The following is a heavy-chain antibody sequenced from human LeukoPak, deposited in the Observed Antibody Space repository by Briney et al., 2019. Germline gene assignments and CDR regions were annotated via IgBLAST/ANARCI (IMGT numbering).Heavy chain of an antibody. CDR2: IYTSGST. V-gene: IGHV4-61*02. CDR1: GGSISSGNYY. CDR3: ARHGVVVDY. J-gene: IGHJ4*02. D-gene: IGHD2-21*01. Sequence: SQTLSLTCTVSGGSISSGNYYWSWIRQPAGKGLEWIGRIYTSGSTNYNPSLKSRVTISVDTSKNQFSLKLSSVTAADTAVYYCARHGVVVDYWGQGTLVTVSS.